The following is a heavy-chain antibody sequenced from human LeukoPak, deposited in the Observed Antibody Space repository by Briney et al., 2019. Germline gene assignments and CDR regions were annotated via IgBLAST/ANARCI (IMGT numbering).Heavy chain of an antibody. V-gene: IGHV1-18*01. CDR1: GYTFTSYG. CDR3: ARVLGPGKITAGRWFDP. D-gene: IGHD3-10*01. Sequence: ASVKVSCKASGYTFTSYGISWVRQAPGQGLEWMGWISAYNGNTNYAQKFQGRVTMTTDTSTSTAYRELRSLRSDDTAVYYCARVLGPGKITAGRWFDPWGQGTLVTVSS. CDR2: ISAYNGNT. J-gene: IGHJ5*02.